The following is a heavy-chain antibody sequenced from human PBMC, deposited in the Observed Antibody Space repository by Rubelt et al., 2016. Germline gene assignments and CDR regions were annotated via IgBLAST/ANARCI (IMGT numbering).Heavy chain of an antibody. Sequence: GLECIGEIYHGGSTNYNPSLKSRVTISVEKSKNQFSLKLGSVTAADTAVYYCARKNNRVRFGETNNWFDPWGQGTLVTVSS. CDR3: ARKNNRVRFGETNNWFDP. V-gene: IGHV4-4*02. J-gene: IGHJ5*02. CDR2: IYHGGST. D-gene: IGHD3-10*01.